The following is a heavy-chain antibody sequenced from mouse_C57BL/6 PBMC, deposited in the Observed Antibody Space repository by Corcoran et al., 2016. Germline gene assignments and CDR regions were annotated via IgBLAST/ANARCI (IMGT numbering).Heavy chain of an antibody. Sequence: QIQLVQSGPELKKPGETVKISCKASGYTFTTYGMSWVKQAPGKGLKWMGWINTYSGVPTYADDFKGRFAFSLETSASTAYLQINNLKNEDTATYFCAREGIWYFDVWGTGTTVTVSS. CDR1: GYTFTTYG. CDR3: AREGIWYFDV. V-gene: IGHV9-3*01. CDR2: INTYSGVP. J-gene: IGHJ1*03.